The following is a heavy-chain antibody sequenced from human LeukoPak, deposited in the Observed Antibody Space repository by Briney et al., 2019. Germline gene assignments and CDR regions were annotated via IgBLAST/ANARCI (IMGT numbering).Heavy chain of an antibody. Sequence: ASVKVSCKASGYTFTSYDINWVRQATGQGLEWMGWMNPNSGNTGYAQKFQGRVTMTKNTSISTAYMELSSLRSEDTAVYYCARAVTIFGVVSHFDYWGQGTLVTVSS. V-gene: IGHV1-8*01. D-gene: IGHD3-3*01. J-gene: IGHJ4*02. CDR3: ARAVTIFGVVSHFDY. CDR1: GYTFTSYD. CDR2: MNPNSGNT.